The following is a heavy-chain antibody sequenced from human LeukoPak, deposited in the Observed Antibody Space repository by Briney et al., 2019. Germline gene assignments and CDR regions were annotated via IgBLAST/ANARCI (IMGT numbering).Heavy chain of an antibody. CDR2: ISSSSSTI. J-gene: IGHJ6*02. V-gene: IGHV3-48*04. Sequence: GGSLRLSCAASGFTFSNYAMSWVRQAPGKGLEWVSYISSSSSTIYYADSVKGRFTISRDNAKNSLYLQMNSLRAEDTAVYYCARIIVVVPAAIDYYYGMDVWGQGTTVTVSS. CDR3: ARIIVVVPAAIDYYYGMDV. D-gene: IGHD2-2*01. CDR1: GFTFSNYA.